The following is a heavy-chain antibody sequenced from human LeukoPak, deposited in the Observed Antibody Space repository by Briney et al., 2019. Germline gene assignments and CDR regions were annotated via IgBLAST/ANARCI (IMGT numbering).Heavy chain of an antibody. J-gene: IGHJ4*02. CDR2: TYYRSKWYN. CDR1: GDSLASNNDA. CDR3: ARSAGGTVDY. D-gene: IGHD6-13*01. Sequence: SQTLSLTCAISGDSLASNNDAWNWIRQSPSRGLEWLGGTYYRSKWYNDYAVSVKGRITINPDTSRNQFSLHLNSVTPEDSAVYYCARSAGGTVDYWGQGALVTVSS. V-gene: IGHV6-1*01.